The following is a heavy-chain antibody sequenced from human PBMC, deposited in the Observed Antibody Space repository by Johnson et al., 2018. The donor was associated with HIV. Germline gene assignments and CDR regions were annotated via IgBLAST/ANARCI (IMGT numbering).Heavy chain of an antibody. Sequence: QVQLVESGGGMVQPGGSLRLSCAASGFTFSSYGMHWVRQAPGKGLEWVAVISYDGSNKYYADSVKGRFTVSRDHSKNTLNLQMNSLRPEDTGVYYCTRDWGEDGYTWGQGTMVTVSS. J-gene: IGHJ3*01. D-gene: IGHD5-24*01. CDR2: ISYDGSNK. CDR1: GFTFSSYG. V-gene: IGHV3-30*19. CDR3: TRDWGEDGYT.